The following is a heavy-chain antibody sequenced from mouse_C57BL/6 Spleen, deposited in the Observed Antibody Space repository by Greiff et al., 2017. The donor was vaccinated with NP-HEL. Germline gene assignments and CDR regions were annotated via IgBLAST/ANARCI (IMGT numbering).Heavy chain of an antibody. V-gene: IGHV5-17*01. Sequence: EVQRVESGGGLVKPGGSLKLSCAASGFTFSDYGMHWVRQAPEKGLEWVAYISSGSSTIYYADTVKGRFTISRDNAKNTLFLQMTSLRSEDTAMYYCARKAYYYGSEGYFDVWGTGTTVTVSS. J-gene: IGHJ1*03. CDR2: ISSGSSTI. D-gene: IGHD1-1*01. CDR1: GFTFSDYG. CDR3: ARKAYYYGSEGYFDV.